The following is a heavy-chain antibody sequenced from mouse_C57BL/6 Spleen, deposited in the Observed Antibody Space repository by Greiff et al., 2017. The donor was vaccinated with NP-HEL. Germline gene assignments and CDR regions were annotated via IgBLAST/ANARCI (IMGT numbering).Heavy chain of an antibody. J-gene: IGHJ3*01. CDR3: ARTAQVPWFAY. D-gene: IGHD3-2*02. V-gene: IGHV1-69*01. Sequence: QVQLKQPGAELVMPGASVKLSCKASGYTFTSYWMHWVKQRPGQGLEWIGEIDPSDSYTNYNQKFKGKSTLTVDKSSSTAYMQLSSLTSEDSAVYYCARTAQVPWFAYWGQGTLVTVSA. CDR1: GYTFTSYW. CDR2: IDPSDSYT.